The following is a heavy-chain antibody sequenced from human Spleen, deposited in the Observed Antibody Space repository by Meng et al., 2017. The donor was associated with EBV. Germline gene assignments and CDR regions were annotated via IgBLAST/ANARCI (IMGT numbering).Heavy chain of an antibody. V-gene: IGHV4-61*01. Sequence: QGQLADAGPGLLKPSETRSLTCTVSGASVNSGSYYWSWIRQPPGKELEWIGYIYHGGGTSYNPSLKSRVTISVDASKNEFSLKLFSVTAADTAVYYCARALWNKVDFWGQGTLVTVSS. CDR3: ARALWNKVDF. CDR2: IYHGGGT. D-gene: IGHD1/OR15-1a*01. CDR1: GASVNSGSYY. J-gene: IGHJ4*02.